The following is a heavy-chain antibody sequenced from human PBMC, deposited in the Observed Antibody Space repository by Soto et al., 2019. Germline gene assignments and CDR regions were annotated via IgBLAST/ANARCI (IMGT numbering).Heavy chain of an antibody. D-gene: IGHD3-16*02. CDR3: TREFGLGGVIANCY. CDR1: GGTFSSYA. V-gene: IGHV1-69*05. Sequence: GASVKVSCKASGGTFSSYATSWVRQAPGQGLEWMGGIIPIFGTANYAQKFQGRVTMTRDTSTTTAFMQLSSLRSHDTPVYSCTREFGLGGVIANCYWGQGTLVTVSS. CDR2: IIPIFGTA. J-gene: IGHJ4*02.